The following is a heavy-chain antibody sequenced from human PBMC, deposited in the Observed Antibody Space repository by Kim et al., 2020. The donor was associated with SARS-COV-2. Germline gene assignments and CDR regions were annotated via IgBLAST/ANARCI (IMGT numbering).Heavy chain of an antibody. CDR2: TNTNTENP. V-gene: IGHV7-4-1*02. CDR3: AAPLSSVPASAEDY. D-gene: IGHD2-2*01. J-gene: IGHJ4*02. Sequence: GLEWKSWTNTNTENPTYAQGFTGRFVFSLDTSVSTAYLQISSLKAEDTAVYYCAAPLSSVPASAEDYWGQGTLVTVSS.